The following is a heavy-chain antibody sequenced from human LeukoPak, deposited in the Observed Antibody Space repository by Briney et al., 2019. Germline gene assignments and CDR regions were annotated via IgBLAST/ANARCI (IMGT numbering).Heavy chain of an antibody. CDR1: GFTVSSNF. V-gene: IGHV3-53*01. CDR3: ARDLHYYVAMDV. CDR2: IYSGGNT. Sequence: GGSLRLSCTVAGFTVSSNFMSWVRQAPDKGLEWISVIYSGGNTYYADSVSGRFTISRDNSKNTVYLQMNSLRADDTAVYYCARDLHYYVAMDVWGQGTTVTVSS. D-gene: IGHD3-10*02. J-gene: IGHJ6*02.